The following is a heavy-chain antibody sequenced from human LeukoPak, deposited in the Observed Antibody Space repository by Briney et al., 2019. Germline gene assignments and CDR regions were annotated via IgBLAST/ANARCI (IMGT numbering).Heavy chain of an antibody. D-gene: IGHD2/OR15-2a*01. CDR3: KGSTSYGHPLSPLLDS. CDR2: ISNDGSEK. J-gene: IGHJ4*02. CDR1: GFTFNYYG. Sequence: GRSPRLSCAASGFTFNYYGTHWVRQAPGKGLEWVAVISNDGSEKFYVDSVKGRFTISRDNSKNTLFLQMNSLRPEDTAVYCAKGSTSYGHPLSPLLDSWGQGTLVTVSS. V-gene: IGHV3-30*18.